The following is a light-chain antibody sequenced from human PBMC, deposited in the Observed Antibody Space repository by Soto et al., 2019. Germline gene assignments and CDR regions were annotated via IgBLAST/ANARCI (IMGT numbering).Light chain of an antibody. V-gene: IGLV2-8*01. CDR2: EVS. CDR1: SSDVGGYNY. J-gene: IGLJ2*01. CDR3: CSYAGSNNVV. Sequence: QSVLTQPPSASGSPGQSVTISCTGTSSDVGGYNYVSWYQQHPGKAPKLMIYEVSKRPSGVPARFSGSKSGNTASLTVSGLQAEDEADYYCCSYAGSNNVVFGGGTKLTVL.